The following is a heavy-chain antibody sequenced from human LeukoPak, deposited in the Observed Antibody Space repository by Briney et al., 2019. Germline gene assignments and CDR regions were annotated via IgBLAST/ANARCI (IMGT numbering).Heavy chain of an antibody. J-gene: IGHJ6*03. CDR3: ARVNIGSGSYYRYYYMDV. CDR1: GGSISGSTYH. D-gene: IGHD3-10*01. CDR2: ISYSGTT. V-gene: IGHV4-39*07. Sequence: PSETLSLTCTASGGSISGSTYHWVWIRQPPGEGLEWIGSISYSGTTKYTPSLNSRVTIAVDTSRTQFSLRLSSVTAADTAVYYCARVNIGSGSYYRYYYMDVWGKGTAVTVSS.